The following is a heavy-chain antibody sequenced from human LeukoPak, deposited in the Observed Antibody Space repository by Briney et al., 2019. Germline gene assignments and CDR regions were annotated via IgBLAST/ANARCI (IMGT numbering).Heavy chain of an antibody. V-gene: IGHV3-53*01. CDR2: IYSGGST. Sequence: GGSLRLSCAASGFTVSSNYMSWVRQAPGKGLEWVSVIYSGGSTYYADSVKGRFTISRDNVKNSLYLQMNRLRAEDTAFYHCARVKGEGAHIDYWGQGTLVTVSS. D-gene: IGHD1-26*01. CDR1: GFTVSSNY. CDR3: ARVKGEGAHIDY. J-gene: IGHJ4*02.